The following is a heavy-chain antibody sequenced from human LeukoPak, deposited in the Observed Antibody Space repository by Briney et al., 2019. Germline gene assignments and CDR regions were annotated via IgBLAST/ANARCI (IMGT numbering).Heavy chain of an antibody. V-gene: IGHV3-53*01. Sequence: GGSLRLSCAASGFSVSSNYMTWVRQPPGKGLEWVSSIFPSGGEIHYADSVRGRFTISRDNSKSTLFLQMNSLRAEDTAIYYCATYRQVLLPFESWGQGTLVTVSS. CDR1: GFSVSSNY. D-gene: IGHD2/OR15-2a*01. CDR2: IFPSGGEI. CDR3: ATYRQVLLPFES. J-gene: IGHJ4*02.